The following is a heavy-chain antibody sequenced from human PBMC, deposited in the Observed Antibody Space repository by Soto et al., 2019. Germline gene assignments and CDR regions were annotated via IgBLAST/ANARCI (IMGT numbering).Heavy chain of an antibody. V-gene: IGHV3-9*01. Sequence: GGSLRLSCAASGFTFDDYAMHWVRQAPGKGLEWVSGISWNSGSIGYADSVKGRFTISRDNAKNSLYLQMNSLRAEDTALYYCAKGEEMALCYYGMDVWGQGTTVTVSS. D-gene: IGHD2-21*01. CDR2: ISWNSGSI. J-gene: IGHJ6*02. CDR1: GFTFDDYA. CDR3: AKGEEMALCYYGMDV.